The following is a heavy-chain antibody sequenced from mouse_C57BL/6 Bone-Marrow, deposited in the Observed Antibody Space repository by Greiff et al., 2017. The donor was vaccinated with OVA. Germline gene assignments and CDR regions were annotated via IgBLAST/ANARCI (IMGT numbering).Heavy chain of an antibody. CDR2: IWWDDDK. D-gene: IGHD2-3*01. CDR3: ARIANDGYYPAWFAY. V-gene: IGHV8-8*01. Sequence: QVTLKESGPGILQPSQTLSLTCSFSGLSLSTSGMGVGWIRQPSGKGLEWLAHIWWDDDKYYNPALKSRLTISKDTSKNQVFLKIANVDTADTATYYCARIANDGYYPAWFAYWGQGTLVTVSA. CDR1: GLSLSTSGMG. J-gene: IGHJ3*01.